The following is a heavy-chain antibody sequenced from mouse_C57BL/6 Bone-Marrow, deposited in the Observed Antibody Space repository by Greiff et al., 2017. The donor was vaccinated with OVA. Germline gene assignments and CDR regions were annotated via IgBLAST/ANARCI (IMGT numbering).Heavy chain of an antibody. CDR3: ARRWVYGSSYWYFDV. CDR2: VYPYNGGT. J-gene: IGHJ1*03. CDR1: GFTFTDYY. V-gene: IGHV1-36*01. D-gene: IGHD1-1*01. Sequence: EVQLQQSGPVLVKPGPSVKISCKASGFTFTDYYMHWVKQSHGKSLEWIGLVYPYNGGTSYNQKFKGKDTLTVDTSSSTAYMELNSLTSEDSAVYYCARRWVYGSSYWYFDVWGTGTTVTVSS.